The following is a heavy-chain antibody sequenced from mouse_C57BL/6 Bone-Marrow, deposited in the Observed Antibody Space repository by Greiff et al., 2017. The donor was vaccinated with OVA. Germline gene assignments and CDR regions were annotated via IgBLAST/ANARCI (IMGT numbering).Heavy chain of an antibody. CDR2: INPSSGYI. J-gene: IGHJ3*01. D-gene: IGHD3-2*02. CDR1: GFTFTGYS. Sequence: QVQLQQSGADLARPGASLKLSCTASGFTFTGYSMHWVQQRPGKGLEWIGYINPSSGYIKYNQNVKDKATLTADKSSSTAYMQLSSRTSEDSAVYYCARWAAQATSWFAYWGQGTLVTVSA. CDR3: ARWAAQATSWFAY. V-gene: IGHV1-4*01.